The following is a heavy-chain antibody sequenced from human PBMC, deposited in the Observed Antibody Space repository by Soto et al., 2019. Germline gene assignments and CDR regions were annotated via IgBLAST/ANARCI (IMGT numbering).Heavy chain of an antibody. CDR3: AKTGVVTPYYYYYYMDV. CDR2: ISYDGSNK. V-gene: IGHV3-30*18. CDR1: GFTFSSYG. Sequence: GGSLRLSCAASGFTFSSYGMHWVRQAPGKGLEWVAVISYDGSNKYYADSVKGRFTISRDNSKNTLYLQMNSLRAEDTAVHYCAKTGVVTPYYYYYYMDVWGKGTTVTVSS. D-gene: IGHD3-3*01. J-gene: IGHJ6*03.